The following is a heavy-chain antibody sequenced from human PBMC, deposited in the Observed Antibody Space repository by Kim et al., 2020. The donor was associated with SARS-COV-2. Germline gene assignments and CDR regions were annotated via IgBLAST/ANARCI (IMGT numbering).Heavy chain of an antibody. CDR2: VNPSGGST. CDR1: GYTFTNYY. Sequence: ASVKVSCKASGYTFTNYYMHWVRQAPGQGLEWMGIVNPSGGSTSYAQKFQGRVTMTRGTSTSTVYMELSSLRSEDTAVYYCARGGYGSGSYYNPLDWFDPWGQGTLVTVSS. J-gene: IGHJ5*02. CDR3: ARGGYGSGSYYNPLDWFDP. V-gene: IGHV1-46*01. D-gene: IGHD3-10*01.